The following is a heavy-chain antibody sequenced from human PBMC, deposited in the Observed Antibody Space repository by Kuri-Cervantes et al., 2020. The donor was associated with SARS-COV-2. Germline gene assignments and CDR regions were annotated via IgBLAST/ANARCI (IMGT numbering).Heavy chain of an antibody. CDR2: ISPYNGNT. V-gene: IGHV1-18*01. CDR3: ARSRGESSTWYYFDY. D-gene: IGHD6-13*01. J-gene: IGHJ4*02. Sequence: ASVKVSCKTSGYTFTTYGISWVRKAPGRGLEWMGSISPYNGNTNYAQKLQGRVTMTTDTSTSTAYMELRSLRSDDTAVYYCARSRGESSTWYYFDYWGQGTLVTVSS. CDR1: GYTFTTYG.